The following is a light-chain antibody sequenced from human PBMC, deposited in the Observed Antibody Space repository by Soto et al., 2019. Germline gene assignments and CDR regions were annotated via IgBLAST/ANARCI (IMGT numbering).Light chain of an antibody. CDR2: AAS. J-gene: IGKJ1*01. CDR1: QGISNY. V-gene: IGKV1-27*01. Sequence: DIQMTQSPSSLSASVGDRVTITCRASQGISNYLAWYQQKPGKVPKLLIYAASTLQSGVPSRFSCSGSGTAYTLTISSLQPEDVATYYCQKYNSAPQTFGQGTKVEIK. CDR3: QKYNSAPQT.